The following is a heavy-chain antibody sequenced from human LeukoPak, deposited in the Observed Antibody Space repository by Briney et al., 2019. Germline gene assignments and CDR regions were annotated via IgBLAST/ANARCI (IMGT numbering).Heavy chain of an antibody. D-gene: IGHD6-6*01. CDR3: AKYQQASSRRFDY. Sequence: GGSLRLSCAASGFTFSSYAMSWVRQAPGKGLEWVSAISGSGTTTYYADSVKGRFTISRDNSKNTLYLQMSSLRAEDTAVYYCAKYQQASSRRFDYWGQGTLVTVSS. CDR1: GFTFSSYA. CDR2: ISGSGTTT. J-gene: IGHJ4*02. V-gene: IGHV3-23*01.